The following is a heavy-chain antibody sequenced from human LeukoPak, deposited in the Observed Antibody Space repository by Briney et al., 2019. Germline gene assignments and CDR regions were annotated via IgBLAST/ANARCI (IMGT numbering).Heavy chain of an antibody. CDR2: IKQDGSEK. D-gene: IGHD5-12*01. CDR1: GFTFSSYW. V-gene: IGHV3-7*01. J-gene: IGHJ3*02. Sequence: GGSLRLSCAASGFTFSSYWMSWVRQAPGKGLEWVANIKQDGSEKYYVDSVKGRFTISRHNAKNSLYLQMNSLRAEDTAVYYCAREGGLEAFDIWGQGTMVTVSS. CDR3: AREGGLEAFDI.